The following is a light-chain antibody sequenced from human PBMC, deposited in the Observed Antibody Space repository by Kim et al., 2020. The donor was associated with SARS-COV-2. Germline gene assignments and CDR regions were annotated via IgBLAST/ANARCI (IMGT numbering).Light chain of an antibody. J-gene: IGKJ2*01. V-gene: IGKV1-5*01. CDR2: DAS. CDR1: ESVSTW. CDR3: QQYKSYYT. Sequence: DIQMTQSPSTLSASVGDRVTITCRASESVSTWLAWYQQRPGKAPKLLISDASNLESGVPSRFSGSGFGTEFTLTISSLQPDDFATYYCQQYKSYYTFGQGTKLEI.